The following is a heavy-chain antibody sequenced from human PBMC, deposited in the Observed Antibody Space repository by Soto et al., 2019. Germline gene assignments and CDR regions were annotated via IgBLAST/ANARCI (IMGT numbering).Heavy chain of an antibody. CDR2: IIPIFGTA. V-gene: IGHV1-69*13. CDR3: ARDHNGETNYYYYGMDV. J-gene: IGHJ6*02. D-gene: IGHD2-8*01. Sequence: GASVKVSCKASGGTFSSYAISWVRLAPGQGLEWMGGIIPIFGTANYAQKFQGRVTITADESTSTAYMELSSLRSEDTAVYYCARDHNGETNYYYYGMDVWGQGTTVTVSS. CDR1: GGTFSSYA.